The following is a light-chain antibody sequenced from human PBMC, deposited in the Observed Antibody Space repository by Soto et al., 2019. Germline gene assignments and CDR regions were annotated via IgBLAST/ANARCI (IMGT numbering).Light chain of an antibody. CDR3: QQNDNSPRT. Sequence: EIVLTQSPGTLSLSPGERATLSCRASQSVRSGYVAWYSQKSGQAPRLLIYDASSRATGIPDRFSGSGSGTHFTLAISSREPEDVAVYYCQQNDNSPRTFGQGTKVEIK. CDR1: QSVRSGY. J-gene: IGKJ1*01. V-gene: IGKV3-20*01. CDR2: DAS.